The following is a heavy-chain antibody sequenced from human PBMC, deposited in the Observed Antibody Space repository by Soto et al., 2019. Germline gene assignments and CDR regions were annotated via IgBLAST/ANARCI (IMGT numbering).Heavy chain of an antibody. V-gene: IGHV3-13*01. J-gene: IGHJ3*02. CDR1: GFTFSSYD. CDR3: ARGFYYDSSGYRHDAFDI. CDR2: IGTAGDT. D-gene: IGHD3-22*01. Sequence: EVQLVESGGGLVQPGGSLRLSCAASGFTFSSYDMHWVRQATGKGLEWFSAIGTAGDTYYPGSVKGRFTISRENSKNSLYLQMNSLRAGDTAVYYCARGFYYDSSGYRHDAFDIWGQGTMVTVSS.